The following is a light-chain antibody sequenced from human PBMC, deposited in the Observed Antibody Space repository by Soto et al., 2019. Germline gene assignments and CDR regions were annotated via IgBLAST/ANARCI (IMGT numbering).Light chain of an antibody. J-gene: IGKJ4*01. CDR1: QSVSSY. CDR2: DAS. V-gene: IGKV3-11*01. CDR3: QQRSNWPPV. Sequence: MLSQSAATLSLSPGERATLSCRASQSVSSYLAWYQQKPGQAPRLLIYDASNRATGIPARFSGSGSGTDFTLTISSLEPEDFAVYYCQQRSNWPPVFRGATKVQ.